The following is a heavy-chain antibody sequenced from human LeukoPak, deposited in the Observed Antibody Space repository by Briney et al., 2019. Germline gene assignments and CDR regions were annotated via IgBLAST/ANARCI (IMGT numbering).Heavy chain of an antibody. Sequence: GGSLRLSCAASGFTFSSYSMNWVRQAPGKGLEGVSSISSSSSYIYYADSVKGRFTISRDNAKNSLYLQMNSLRAEDTAVYYCASSPGYSSSWYFDYFDYWGQGTLVTVSS. CDR2: ISSSSSYI. J-gene: IGHJ4*02. CDR3: ASSPGYSSSWYFDYFDY. V-gene: IGHV3-21*01. CDR1: GFTFSSYS. D-gene: IGHD6-13*01.